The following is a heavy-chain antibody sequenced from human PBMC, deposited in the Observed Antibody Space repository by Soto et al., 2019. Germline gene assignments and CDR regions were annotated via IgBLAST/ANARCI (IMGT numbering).Heavy chain of an antibody. J-gene: IGHJ4*02. CDR2: ISGSGSST. Sequence: GGSLRLSCAASGFTFSSYAMSWVRQAPGQGLEWVSAISGSGSSTYYADSVKGRFTISRDNSKNTLYLQMNSLRAEDTAVYYCAKDRTSGMEQLEYWGQGTLVTVSS. CDR1: GFTFSSYA. D-gene: IGHD6-13*01. CDR3: AKDRTSGMEQLEY. V-gene: IGHV3-23*01.